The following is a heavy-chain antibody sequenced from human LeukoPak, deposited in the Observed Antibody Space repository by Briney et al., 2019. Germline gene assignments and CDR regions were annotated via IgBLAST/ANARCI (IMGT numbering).Heavy chain of an antibody. CDR3: AREGPLGQLVDY. CDR1: GGSISGYY. D-gene: IGHD6-6*01. Sequence: SEILSLTCTVSGGSISGYYWSWIRQPPGKGLEWIGYIYYSGSTNYNPSLESRVTISVDTSKNQFSLKLTSMTAADTAVYYCAREGPLGQLVDYWGQGTLVTVSS. CDR2: IYYSGST. J-gene: IGHJ4*02. V-gene: IGHV4-59*01.